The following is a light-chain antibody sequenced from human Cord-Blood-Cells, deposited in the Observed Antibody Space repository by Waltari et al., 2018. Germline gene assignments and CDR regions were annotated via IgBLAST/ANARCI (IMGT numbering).Light chain of an antibody. J-gene: IGLJ3*02. CDR1: SSDVGSYNL. CDR3: CSYAGSSTDWV. CDR2: EGS. V-gene: IGLV2-23*01. Sequence: QSALTQHASVSGSPGQSITISCTGTSSDVGSYNLVSCYQQHPGKAPKLMIYEGSKRPSGVSNRFSGSKSGNTASLTISGLQAEDEADYYCCSYAGSSTDWVFGGGTKLTVL.